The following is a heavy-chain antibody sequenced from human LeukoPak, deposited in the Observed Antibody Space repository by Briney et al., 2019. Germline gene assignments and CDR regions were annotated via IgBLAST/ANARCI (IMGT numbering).Heavy chain of an antibody. J-gene: IGHJ4*02. Sequence: GASVTVSFTSSGFTFVTHGISWVRRRPGPGLEWMGRIGHNNGDTKYAHKFQGRVTITTDTSTNRAYMEMRSLRSDDTAVYFCARGRFYGLQVDAFDLWGQGTLVSVSS. D-gene: IGHD2-21*01. CDR1: GFTFVTHG. CDR3: ARGRFYGLQVDAFDL. CDR2: IGHNNGDT. V-gene: IGHV1-18*01.